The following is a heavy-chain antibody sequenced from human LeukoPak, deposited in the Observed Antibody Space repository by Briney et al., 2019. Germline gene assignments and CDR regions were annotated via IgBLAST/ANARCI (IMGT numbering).Heavy chain of an antibody. J-gene: IGHJ6*02. CDR2: ISAYNGNT. V-gene: IGHV1-18*01. D-gene: IGHD3-10*01. CDR1: GYTFTSYG. CDR3: ARALGELGYYYGMDV. Sequence: GASVKVSCKASGYTFTSYGISWVRQAPGQGLEWMGWISAYNGNTNYAQKLQGRVTMTTDTSTSTAYMELRSLRSDDTAVYYCARALGELGYYYGMDVWGQGTTVTVSS.